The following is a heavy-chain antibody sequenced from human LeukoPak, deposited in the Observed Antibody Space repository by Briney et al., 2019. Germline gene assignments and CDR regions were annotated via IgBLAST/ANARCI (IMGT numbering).Heavy chain of an antibody. CDR3: AKDAGRTFWGYSDY. CDR2: IYTSGST. D-gene: IGHD1-1*01. V-gene: IGHV4-4*07. J-gene: IGHJ4*02. CDR1: GGSISSYY. Sequence: PSETLSLTCTVSGGSISSYYWSWIRQPAGKGLEWIGRIYTSGSTNYNPSLKSRVTMSVDTSKNQFSLKLSSVTAADTAVYYCAKDAGRTFWGYSDYWGQGTLVPVSS.